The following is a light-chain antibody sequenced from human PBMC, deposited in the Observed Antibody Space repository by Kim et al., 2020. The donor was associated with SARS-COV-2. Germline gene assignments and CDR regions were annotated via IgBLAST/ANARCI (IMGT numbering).Light chain of an antibody. Sequence: VSVSPGQTASITCSGDKLGDKYACWYQKKPGQSPVLVIDQDSKRPSGIPERFSGSNSGNTATLTISGTQAMDEADYYCQAWDSSVVFGGGTQLTVL. CDR3: QAWDSSVV. CDR2: QDS. CDR1: KLGDKY. V-gene: IGLV3-1*01. J-gene: IGLJ2*01.